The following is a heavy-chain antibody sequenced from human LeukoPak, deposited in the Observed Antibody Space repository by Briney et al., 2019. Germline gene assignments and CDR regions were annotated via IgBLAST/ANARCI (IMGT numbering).Heavy chain of an antibody. J-gene: IGHJ5*02. D-gene: IGHD6-19*01. CDR2: IYYSGST. CDR3: ASSQREWLNWYDP. CDR1: GGSISGYY. Sequence: SETLSLTCTVSGGSISGYYWSWIRQPPGKGLEWIGYIYYSGSTNYNPSLKSRVTISVDTSKNQFSLKLSSVTAADTAVYYCASSQREWLNWYDPWGQGTLVTVSS. V-gene: IGHV4-59*01.